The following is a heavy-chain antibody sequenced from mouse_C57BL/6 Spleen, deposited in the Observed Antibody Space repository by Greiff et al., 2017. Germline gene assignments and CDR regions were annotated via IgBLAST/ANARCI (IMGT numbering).Heavy chain of an antibody. CDR3: ARGGYGSSYSYFDY. J-gene: IGHJ2*01. D-gene: IGHD1-1*01. CDR2: IHPNSGST. Sequence: VQLQQPGAELVKPGASVKLSCKASGYTFTSYWMHWVKQRPGQGLEWIGMIHPNSGSTNYNEKFKSKATLTVDKSSSTAYMQLSSLTSEDSAVYYGARGGYGSSYSYFDYWGQGTTLTVSS. V-gene: IGHV1-64*01. CDR1: GYTFTSYW.